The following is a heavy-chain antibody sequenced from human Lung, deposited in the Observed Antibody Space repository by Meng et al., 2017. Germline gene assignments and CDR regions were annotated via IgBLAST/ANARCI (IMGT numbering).Heavy chain of an antibody. CDR1: GGSFSGYY. CDR3: ARGPTTMAHDFDY. Sequence: QVQLQQSGAGLLKPSETLSLTCAVYGGSFSGYYWSWIRQPPGKGLEWIGEINHSGSTNYNPSLESRATISVDTSQNNLSLKLSSVTAADSAVYYCARGPTTMAHDFDYWGQGTLVTVSS. J-gene: IGHJ4*02. V-gene: IGHV4-34*01. CDR2: INHSGST. D-gene: IGHD4-11*01.